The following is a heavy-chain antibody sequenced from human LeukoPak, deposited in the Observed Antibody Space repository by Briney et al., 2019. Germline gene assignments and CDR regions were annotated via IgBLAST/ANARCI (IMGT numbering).Heavy chain of an antibody. CDR3: ARMMASIPRGVPDF. Sequence: GGSLRLSCASSGFTFSSYWMTWVRQAPGKGLEWVANLKEDGSEKYYVDSVKGRFTISRDNSKSSLYLQMDSLRAEDTAVYYCARMMASIPRGVPDFWGQGTLVTVSS. V-gene: IGHV3-7*01. J-gene: IGHJ4*02. CDR2: LKEDGSEK. D-gene: IGHD2-21*01. CDR1: GFTFSSYW.